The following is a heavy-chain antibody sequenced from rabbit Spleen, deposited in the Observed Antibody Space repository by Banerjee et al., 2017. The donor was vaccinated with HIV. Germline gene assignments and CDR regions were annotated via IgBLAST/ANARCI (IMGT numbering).Heavy chain of an antibody. Sequence: QSLEESGGGLVKPGASLTLTCKASGLDFSGDSYDSYMCWVRQAPGKGLEWIACIDIGSSGFTYFASWAKGRITISKTSSTTVTLQMTSLTAADTATYFCARGSAAMTMVITGYYLNLWGQGTLVTVS. CDR1: GLDFSGDSY. V-gene: IGHV1S40*01. CDR3: ARGSAAMTMVITGYYLNL. J-gene: IGHJ4*01. D-gene: IGHD2-1*01. CDR2: IDIGSSGFT.